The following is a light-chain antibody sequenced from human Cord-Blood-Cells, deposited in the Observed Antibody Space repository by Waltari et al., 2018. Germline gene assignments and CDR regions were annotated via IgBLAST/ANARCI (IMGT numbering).Light chain of an antibody. CDR3: QQYGSSPET. CDR1: QSVSSSY. V-gene: IGKV3-20*01. Sequence: TLSCRASQSVSSSYLAWYQQKPGQAPRLLIYGASSRATGIPDRFSGSGSGTDFTLTISRLEPEDFAVYYCQQYGSSPETFGQGTKVEIK. CDR2: GAS. J-gene: IGKJ1*01.